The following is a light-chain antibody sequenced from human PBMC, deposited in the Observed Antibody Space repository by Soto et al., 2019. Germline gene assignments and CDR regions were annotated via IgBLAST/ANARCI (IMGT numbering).Light chain of an antibody. J-gene: IGKJ2*01. Sequence: QMTQSPSTLSSSVGDRVTITCRASQSINKWVAWFQQKSGRAPKLLIYDAATLQSGVPSRFSGTGSGTDFSLTISSLQPEDFATYYCQQYNIGYTFGQGTRLDIK. CDR2: DAA. V-gene: IGKV1-5*01. CDR3: QQYNIGYT. CDR1: QSINKW.